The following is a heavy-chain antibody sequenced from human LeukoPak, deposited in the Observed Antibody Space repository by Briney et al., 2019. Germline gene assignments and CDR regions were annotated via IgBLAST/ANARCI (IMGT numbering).Heavy chain of an antibody. V-gene: IGHV4-39*07. Sequence: KASETLSLTCTVSGGSISSSGYFWGWVRQPPGKGLEWIGTISYSGTTYYKASLKSRVTISADTSKNQFSLSLSSVTAADTAVYYCARASHYAMDVWGKGTTVTVSP. CDR1: GGSISSSGYF. CDR2: ISYSGTT. D-gene: IGHD2-2*01. CDR3: ARASHYAMDV. J-gene: IGHJ6*04.